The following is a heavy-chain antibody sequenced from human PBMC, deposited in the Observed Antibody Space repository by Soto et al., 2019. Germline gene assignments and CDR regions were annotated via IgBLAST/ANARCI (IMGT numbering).Heavy chain of an antibody. J-gene: IGHJ4*02. Sequence: AGGSLRLSCAASGFTFSSYAMHWVRQAPGKGLEWVAVISYDGSNKYYADSVKGRFTISRDNSKNTLYLQMNSLRAEDTAVYYCARDKYVTGTTFHYWGQGTLVTVSS. CDR1: GFTFSSYA. V-gene: IGHV3-30-3*01. CDR2: ISYDGSNK. CDR3: ARDKYVTGTTFHY. D-gene: IGHD1-7*01.